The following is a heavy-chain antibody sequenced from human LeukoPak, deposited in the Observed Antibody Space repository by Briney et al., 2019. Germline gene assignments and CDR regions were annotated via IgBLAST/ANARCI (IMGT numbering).Heavy chain of an antibody. Sequence: SETLSLTCTVSGGSISSYYWSWIRQPPGKGPEWIGYIYYSGSTNYNPSLKSRVTISVDTSKNQFSLKLSSVTAADTAVYYCARHSGGYNLNYFDYWGQGTLVTVSS. D-gene: IGHD5-24*01. V-gene: IGHV4-59*08. J-gene: IGHJ4*02. CDR1: GGSISSYY. CDR3: ARHSGGYNLNYFDY. CDR2: IYYSGST.